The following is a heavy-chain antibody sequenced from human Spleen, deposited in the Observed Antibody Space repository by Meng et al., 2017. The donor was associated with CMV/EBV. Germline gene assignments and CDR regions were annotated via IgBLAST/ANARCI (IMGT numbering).Heavy chain of an antibody. J-gene: IGHJ4*02. CDR1: GYTFTSYG. CDR3: AREEQQLVAYDY. D-gene: IGHD6-13*01. V-gene: IGHV1-18*01. CDR2: ISAYNGNT. Sequence: QVQRVRSGAWVKKPGASVKVSCKASGYTFTSYGISWVRQAPGQGLEWMGWISAYNGNTNYAQKLQGRVTMTRDTSTSTVYMELSSLRSEDTAVYYCAREEQQLVAYDYWGQGTLVTVSS.